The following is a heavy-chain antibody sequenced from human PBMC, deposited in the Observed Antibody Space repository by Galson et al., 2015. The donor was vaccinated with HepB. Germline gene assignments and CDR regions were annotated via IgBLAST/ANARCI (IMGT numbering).Heavy chain of an antibody. CDR3: AKDKEAVTGTYFDY. D-gene: IGHD6-19*01. J-gene: IGHJ4*02. CDR1: GFTFSSYG. CDR2: ISLDGNIK. V-gene: IGHV3-30*18. Sequence: SLRLSCAASGFTFSSYGMHWVRQAPGKGLEWVAVISLDGNIKYYADSTKGRFTISRDSSKNTLYLQMNSLSIEDTAVYYCAKDKEAVTGTYFDYWGQGTLVTVSS.